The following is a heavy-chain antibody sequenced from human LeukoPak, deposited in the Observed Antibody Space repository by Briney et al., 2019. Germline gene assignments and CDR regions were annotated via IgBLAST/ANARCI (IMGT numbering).Heavy chain of an antibody. Sequence: PGGSLRLSCAASGFTFSSYAMSWVRQAPGKGLEWVSGISGSGGTTSYADSVKGRFSISRDNSRNTLYLQMNSLRAEDAAVYFCAEHSSGWYYFDYWGQGTLVTVSS. D-gene: IGHD6-19*01. V-gene: IGHV3-23*01. J-gene: IGHJ4*02. CDR3: AEHSSGWYYFDY. CDR1: GFTFSSYA. CDR2: ISGSGGTT.